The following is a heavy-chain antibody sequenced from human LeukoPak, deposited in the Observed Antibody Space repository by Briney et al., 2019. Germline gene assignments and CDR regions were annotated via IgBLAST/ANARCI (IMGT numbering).Heavy chain of an antibody. CDR1: GFTFDDYA. CDR3: AKDRVLWFGELLSNYYYYYGMDV. J-gene: IGHJ6*02. V-gene: IGHV3-43*02. D-gene: IGHD3-10*01. CDR2: ISGDGGST. Sequence: GGSLRLSCAASGFTFDDYAMHWVRQAPGKGLEWVSLISGDGGSTYYADSVKGRFTISRDNSKNSLYLQMNSLRTEDTALYYCAKDRVLWFGELLSNYYYYYGMDVWGQGTTVTVSS.